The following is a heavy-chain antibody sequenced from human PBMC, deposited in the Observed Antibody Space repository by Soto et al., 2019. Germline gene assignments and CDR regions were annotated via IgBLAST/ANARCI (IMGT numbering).Heavy chain of an antibody. V-gene: IGHV3-11*05. D-gene: IGHD3-10*02. CDR3: ARHVHDAFDI. CDR1: GFTFSDYY. J-gene: IGHJ3*02. Sequence: QVQLVESGGGLVKPGASLRLSCAASGFTFSDYYMSWIRQAPGKGLEWVSYISSSNSYTNYADSVKGRFTISRDNATNSLYLQMNSLRAEDTAVYYCARHVHDAFDIWGQGTMVTVSS. CDR2: ISSSNSYT.